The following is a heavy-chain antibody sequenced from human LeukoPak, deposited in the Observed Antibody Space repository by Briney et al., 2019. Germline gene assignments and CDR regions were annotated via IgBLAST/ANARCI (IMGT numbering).Heavy chain of an antibody. Sequence: PGGSLRLSCAASGFIFSTYAMHWVRQAPGKGLEWVAVISYDGGNKYFADSVKGRFTISRDNSKNTLYLQMNSLRADDTAVYYCARDAYDKNGYYRIFDSWGQGTLVTVSS. CDR3: ARDAYDKNGYYRIFDS. D-gene: IGHD3-22*01. J-gene: IGHJ4*02. CDR2: ISYDGGNK. V-gene: IGHV3-30-3*01. CDR1: GFIFSTYA.